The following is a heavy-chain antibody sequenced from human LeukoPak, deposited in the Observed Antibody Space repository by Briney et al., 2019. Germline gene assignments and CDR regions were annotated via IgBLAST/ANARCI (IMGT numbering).Heavy chain of an antibody. V-gene: IGHV3-21*01. D-gene: IGHD2-15*01. CDR3: ARDRLPRPEGYCSGGSCSGWFDP. J-gene: IGHJ5*02. CDR2: ISSSSSYI. Sequence: GGSLRLSCAASGFTFSSYSMNWVRQAPGKGLEWVSSISSSSSYIYYADSVKGRFTISRDNAKDSLYLQMNSLRAEDTAVYYCARDRLPRPEGYCSGGSCSGWFDPWGRGTLVTVSS. CDR1: GFTFSSYS.